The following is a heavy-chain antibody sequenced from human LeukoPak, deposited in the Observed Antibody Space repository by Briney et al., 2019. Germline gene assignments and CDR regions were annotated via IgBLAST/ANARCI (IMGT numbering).Heavy chain of an antibody. D-gene: IGHD3-3*01. CDR3: ARTSTIFGTYYMDV. CDR2: IYYSGST. J-gene: IGHJ6*03. CDR1: GGSISSYY. V-gene: IGHV4-59*08. Sequence: ASETLSPTCTVSGGSISSYYWSWIRQPPGKGLEWIGYIYYSGSTNYNPSLKSRVTISVDTSKNQFSLKLSSVTAADTAVYYCARTSTIFGTYYMDVWGKGTTVTVSS.